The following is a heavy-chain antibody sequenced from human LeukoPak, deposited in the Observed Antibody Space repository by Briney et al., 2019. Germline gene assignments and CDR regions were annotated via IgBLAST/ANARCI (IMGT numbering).Heavy chain of an antibody. D-gene: IGHD1-26*01. Sequence: PRGSLRLSCAASGFTFSNYEMNWVRQAPGKGLEYLSYISESGSTKYYADSVKGRFTVSRDNAKNSLYLQMDSLRAEDTAVYYCARDQWTGASPADSWGQGTLVTVSS. CDR3: ARDQWTGASPADS. CDR2: ISESGSTK. J-gene: IGHJ4*02. V-gene: IGHV3-48*03. CDR1: GFTFSNYE.